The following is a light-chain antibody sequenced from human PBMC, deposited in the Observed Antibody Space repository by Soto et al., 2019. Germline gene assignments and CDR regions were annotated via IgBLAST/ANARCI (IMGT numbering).Light chain of an antibody. CDR3: QQSSTTPRT. Sequence: DIPMTQSPSSLSASVGDRVTITCRASQNINTYLNWYQQKPGKAPKFLIYAASTLQSGVPSRFSGSGSGTDFTLTISSLQPEDFATYYCQQSSTTPRTFGQGTKLEIK. CDR2: AAS. J-gene: IGKJ2*01. V-gene: IGKV1-39*01. CDR1: QNINTY.